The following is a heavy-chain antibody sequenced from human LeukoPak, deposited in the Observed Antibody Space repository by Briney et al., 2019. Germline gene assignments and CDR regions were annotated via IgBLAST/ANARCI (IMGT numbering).Heavy chain of an antibody. V-gene: IGHV3-66*01. CDR3: ARDDLYSDYYGY. Sequence: GGSLRLSCAASGFTVSSNYMSWVRQAPGKGLEWVSVIYSGGSTYYPDSVKGRFTISRDNSKNTLYLQMNSLRAEDTAVYYCARDDLYSDYYGYWGQGTLVTVSS. CDR1: GFTVSSNY. D-gene: IGHD4-4*01. CDR2: IYSGGST. J-gene: IGHJ4*02.